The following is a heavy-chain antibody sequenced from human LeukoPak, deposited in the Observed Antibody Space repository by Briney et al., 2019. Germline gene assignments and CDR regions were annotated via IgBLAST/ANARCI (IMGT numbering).Heavy chain of an antibody. Sequence: HPGGSLRLSCAASGFTFSSYGMHWVRQAPGKGLEWVAFIRYDGSNKYYADSVEGRFTISRDNSKSTLYLQMNSLRAEDTAVYYCAKDVRCSSPSYYYYYMDVWGTGTSVTVSS. CDR1: GFTFSSYG. CDR2: IRYDGSNK. V-gene: IGHV3-30*02. D-gene: IGHD2-2*01. CDR3: AKDVRCSSPSYYYYYMDV. J-gene: IGHJ6*03.